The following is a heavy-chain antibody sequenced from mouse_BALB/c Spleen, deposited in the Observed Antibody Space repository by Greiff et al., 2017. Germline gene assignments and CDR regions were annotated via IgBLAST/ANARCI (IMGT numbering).Heavy chain of an antibody. V-gene: IGHV2-2*02. J-gene: IGHJ4*01. CDR1: GFSLTSYG. CDR3: ARNYYGSYYAMDY. Sequence: VQLKESGPGLVQPSQSLSITCTVSGFSLTSYGVHWVRQSPGKGLEWLGVIWSGGSTDYNAAFISRLSISKDNSKSQVFFKMNSLQANDTAIYYCARNYYGSYYAMDYWGQGTSVTVSS. CDR2: IWSGGST. D-gene: IGHD1-1*01.